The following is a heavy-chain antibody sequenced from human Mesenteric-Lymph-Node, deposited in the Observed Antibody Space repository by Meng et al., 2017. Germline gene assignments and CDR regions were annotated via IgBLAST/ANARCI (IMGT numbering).Heavy chain of an antibody. J-gene: IGHJ4*02. D-gene: IGHD1-14*01. CDR1: GGSISSSSYY. CDR3: ARHHHSPTFDY. CDR2: VVYSGTT. V-gene: IGHV4-39*01. Sequence: LRRRGSGPGLGKPSETLSLPCTGLGGSISSSSYYWAWIRQPPGEGLEWIWRVVYSGTTYYTSSLKSRVSISVDTSKNQFSLKLSSVTAADTAVYYCARHHHSPTFDYWGQGTLVTVSS.